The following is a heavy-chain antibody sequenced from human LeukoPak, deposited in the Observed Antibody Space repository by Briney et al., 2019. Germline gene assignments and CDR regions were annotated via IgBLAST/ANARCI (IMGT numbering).Heavy chain of an antibody. J-gene: IGHJ3*02. CDR1: GGSLSSYY. V-gene: IGHV4-59*01. CDR2: IYYSGST. D-gene: IGHD2-2*01. CDR3: ARDLRYYSSTSCYHSDAFDI. Sequence: SETLSLTCTVSGGSLSSYYWSWIRQPPGKGLEWIGYIYYSGSTNYNPSLKSRATISVDTSKNQFSLKLSSVTAADTAVYYCARDLRYYSSTSCYHSDAFDIWGQGTMVTVSS.